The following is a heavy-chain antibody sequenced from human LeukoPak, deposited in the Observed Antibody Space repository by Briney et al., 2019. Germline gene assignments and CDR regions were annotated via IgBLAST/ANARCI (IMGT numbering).Heavy chain of an antibody. CDR2: INPNSGDT. J-gene: IGHJ4*02. CDR3: ARGDIVVIITPDFDY. D-gene: IGHD3-22*01. V-gene: IGHV1-2*02. Sequence: ASVKVSCKASGYTFTGYYMHWVRQAPGQGLEWMGWINPNSGDTNYAQKFQGRVTMTRDTSINTAYMELSRLRSDDTAMYCCARGDIVVIITPDFDYWGQGTLITVSS. CDR1: GYTFTGYY.